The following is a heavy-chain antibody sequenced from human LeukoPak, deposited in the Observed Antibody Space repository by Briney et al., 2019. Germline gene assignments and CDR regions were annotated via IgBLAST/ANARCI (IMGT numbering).Heavy chain of an antibody. J-gene: IGHJ4*02. CDR3: ARAELGFWSGYYTGAVSYFDY. D-gene: IGHD3-3*01. Sequence: GGSLRLSCEGSGYTFSNYWMGWVRQAPGKGLQWVANIKTDGSEKYYVDSVKGRFTISRDNAKNSLYLQMNSLRAEDTAVYYCARAELGFWSGYYTGAVSYFDYWGQGTLVTVSS. CDR1: GYTFSNYW. V-gene: IGHV3-7*01. CDR2: IKTDGSEK.